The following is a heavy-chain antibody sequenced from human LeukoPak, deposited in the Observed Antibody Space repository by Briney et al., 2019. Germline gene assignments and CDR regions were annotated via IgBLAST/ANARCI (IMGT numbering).Heavy chain of an antibody. D-gene: IGHD3/OR15-3a*01. V-gene: IGHV3-23*01. CDR3: ARDGQDYGDY. J-gene: IGHJ4*02. Sequence: PGGSLRLSCAASGFTFISYAMSWVRQAPGKGLEWVSAISGSGDTTYSADSVRGRFTISRDNSKNTLYLQMNSLRAEDTAVYYCARDGQDYGDYLGQGTLVTVSS. CDR2: ISGSGDTT. CDR1: GFTFISYA.